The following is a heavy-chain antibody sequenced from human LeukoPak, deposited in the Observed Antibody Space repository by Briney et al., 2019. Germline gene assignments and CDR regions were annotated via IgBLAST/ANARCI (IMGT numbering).Heavy chain of an antibody. CDR1: GFTFISYG. CDR2: ISYDGGNQ. V-gene: IGHV3-30*18. Sequence: GRSLRLSCEASGFTFISYGVHWVRQAPGKGLEWVSVISYDGGNQKYADSVKGRFTISGDNSKNTVYLQLNSLRAEDTAVYYCAKDRRMMSAYYGMDVWGQGTTVIVSS. J-gene: IGHJ6*02. D-gene: IGHD3-16*01. CDR3: AKDRRMMSAYYGMDV.